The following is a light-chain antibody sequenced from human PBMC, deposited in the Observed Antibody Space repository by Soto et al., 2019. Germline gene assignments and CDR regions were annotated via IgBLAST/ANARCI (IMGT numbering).Light chain of an antibody. CDR3: QSYDSSLSGPDVV. V-gene: IGLV1-40*01. Sequence: QPVLTQPPSVSGAPGRRVTISCTGSSSNIGAGYDVHWYQQLPGTAPKLLIYGNSNRPSGVPDRFSGSKSGTSASLAITGLQAEDEADYYCQSYDSSLSGPDVVFGGGTKLTVL. CDR2: GNS. J-gene: IGLJ2*01. CDR1: SSNIGAGYD.